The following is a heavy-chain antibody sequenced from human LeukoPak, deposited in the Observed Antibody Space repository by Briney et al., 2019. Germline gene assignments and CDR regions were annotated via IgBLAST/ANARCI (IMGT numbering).Heavy chain of an antibody. CDR3: ARQVSVGTYYWPHYFDY. Sequence: PSETLSLTCTVSGGSISGYYWSWIRQPPGKGLEWIGYIYYTGSTNYNPSLKSRVNISVDTSKNQFSLKLSSVSAADTAVYYCARQVSVGTYYWPHYFDYWGQGTLVTVSS. J-gene: IGHJ4*02. V-gene: IGHV4-59*08. CDR2: IYYTGST. CDR1: GGSISGYY. D-gene: IGHD1-26*01.